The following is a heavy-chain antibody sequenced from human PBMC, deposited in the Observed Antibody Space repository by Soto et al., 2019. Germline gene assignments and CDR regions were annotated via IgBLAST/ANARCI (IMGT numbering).Heavy chain of an antibody. CDR2: IYYTGST. CDR1: GGSISSGGYY. J-gene: IGHJ4*02. CDR3: ARRYYYGSGSYSTFDY. Sequence: SETLSLTCTVSGGSISSGGYYWSWIRQHPGKGLEWIGYIYYTGSTYYNPSLKSRLTISVGTSKNQFSLKLSSVTAADTAVYYCARRYYYGSGSYSTFDYWGQGTLVTVSS. D-gene: IGHD3-10*01. V-gene: IGHV4-31*03.